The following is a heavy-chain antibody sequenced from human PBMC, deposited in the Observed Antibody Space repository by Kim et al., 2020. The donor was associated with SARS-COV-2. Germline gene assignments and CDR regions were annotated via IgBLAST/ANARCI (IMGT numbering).Heavy chain of an antibody. CDR1: GGSISSGGYY. CDR3: ARARGGTMIVVVIGAFDI. Sequence: SETLSLTCTVSGGSISSGGYYWSWIRQHPGKGLEWIGYIYYSGSTYYNPSLKSRVTISVDTSKNQFSLKLSSVTAADTAVYYCARARGGTMIVVVIGAFDIWGQGKMVTVSP. V-gene: IGHV4-31*03. J-gene: IGHJ3*02. CDR2: IYYSGST. D-gene: IGHD3-22*01.